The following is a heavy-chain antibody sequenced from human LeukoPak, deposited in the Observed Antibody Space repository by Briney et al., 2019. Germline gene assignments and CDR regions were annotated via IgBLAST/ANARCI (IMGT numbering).Heavy chain of an antibody. J-gene: IGHJ4*02. CDR2: IYHSGST. CDR1: GGSISSSNW. V-gene: IGHV4-4*02. Sequence: PSGTLSLTCAVSGGSISSSNWWSWVRQPPGKGLEWIGEIYHSGSTNYNPSLKSRVTISVDKSKNQFSLRPSSVTAADTAVYYCASSKEWLSNFDYWGQGTLVTVSS. CDR3: ASSKEWLSNFDY. D-gene: IGHD6-19*01.